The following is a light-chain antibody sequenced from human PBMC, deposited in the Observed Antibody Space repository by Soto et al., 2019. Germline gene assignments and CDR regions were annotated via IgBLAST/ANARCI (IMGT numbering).Light chain of an antibody. CDR3: CSYAGSYTYV. CDR1: SSDVGVYNY. V-gene: IGLV2-11*01. Sequence: QSVLTQPRSVSGSPGQSATISCTGTSSDVGVYNYVSWYQQHPGKAPKLMIYDVSKRPSGVPDRFSGSKSGNTASLTISGLQAEDEADYYCCSYAGSYTYVFGTGTKVTV. J-gene: IGLJ1*01. CDR2: DVS.